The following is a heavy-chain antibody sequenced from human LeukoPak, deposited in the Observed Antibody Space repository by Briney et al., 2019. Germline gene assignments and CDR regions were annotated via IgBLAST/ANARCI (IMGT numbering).Heavy chain of an antibody. CDR1: GFTFSSYW. D-gene: IGHD1-26*01. Sequence: GGSLRLSCAASGFTFSSYWMHWVRQGPGKGLVWVSRINSDGSSTSYADSVKVRFTISRDNAKNTLYLQMNSLRVEDTAVYYCYWEGSWGQGTLVTVPS. V-gene: IGHV3-74*01. CDR2: INSDGSST. CDR3: YWEGS. J-gene: IGHJ4*02.